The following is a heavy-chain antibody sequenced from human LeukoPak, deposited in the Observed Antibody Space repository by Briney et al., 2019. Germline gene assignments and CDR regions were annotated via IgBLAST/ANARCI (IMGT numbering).Heavy chain of an antibody. CDR2: INHSGST. CDR3: ARLGVLYYYDSSGYHSA. V-gene: IGHV4-30-2*01. J-gene: IGHJ5*02. D-gene: IGHD3-22*01. Sequence: SQTLSLTCTVSGGSISSGGYYWSWIRQPPGKGLEWIGEINHSGSTNHNPSLKSRVTISVDTSKNQFSLKLSSVTAADTAVYYCARLGVLYYYDSSGYHSAWGQGTLVTVSS. CDR1: GGSISSGGYY.